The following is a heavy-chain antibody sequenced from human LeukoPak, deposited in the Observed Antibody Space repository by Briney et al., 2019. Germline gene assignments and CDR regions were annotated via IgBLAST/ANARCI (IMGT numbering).Heavy chain of an antibody. J-gene: IGHJ5*02. Sequence: GRSLRLSCAASGFTFSSYAMHWVRQAPGKGLEWVAVISYDGSNKYYADSVKGRFTISRDNSKNTLYLQMNSLRAEDTAVYYCAKDWEISITIFGVVNWFDPWGQGTLVTVSS. D-gene: IGHD3-3*01. CDR2: ISYDGSNK. CDR1: GFTFSSYA. V-gene: IGHV3-30-3*01. CDR3: AKDWEISITIFGVVNWFDP.